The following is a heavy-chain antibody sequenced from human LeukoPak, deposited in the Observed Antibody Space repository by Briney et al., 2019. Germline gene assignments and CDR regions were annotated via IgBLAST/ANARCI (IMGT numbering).Heavy chain of an antibody. CDR1: GFTVSTNY. D-gene: IGHD1-26*01. CDR3: ARDREILDAVDV. V-gene: IGHV3-66*01. J-gene: IGHJ6*02. CDR2: IYGGGST. Sequence: GGSLRLSCAASGFTVSTNYMSWVRQAPGKGLEWVSIIYGGGSTFYADSVEGRFTISRDNSKNTLYLQMNSLRVEDTAVYYCARDREILDAVDVWGQGTTVTVSS.